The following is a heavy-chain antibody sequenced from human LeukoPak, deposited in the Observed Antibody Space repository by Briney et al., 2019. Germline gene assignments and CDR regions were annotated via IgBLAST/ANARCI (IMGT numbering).Heavy chain of an antibody. Sequence: PGGSLRLSCAASGFTFSSYAMIWVRQAPGKGLEWVSGIRGSGDGTYYADSVKGRFTISRDNSKNTLYLQMNSLRAEDTAVYYCARDHGSGSDYPLYNWFDPWGQGTLVTVSS. V-gene: IGHV3-23*01. CDR3: ARDHGSGSDYPLYNWFDP. CDR1: GFTFSSYA. D-gene: IGHD3-10*01. CDR2: IRGSGDGT. J-gene: IGHJ5*02.